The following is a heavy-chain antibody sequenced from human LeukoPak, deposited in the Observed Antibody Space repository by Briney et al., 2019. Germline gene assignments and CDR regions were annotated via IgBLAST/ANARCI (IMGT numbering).Heavy chain of an antibody. V-gene: IGHV3-23*01. CDR3: AKASGYDYVWGSYRYGDAFDI. Sequence: GGSLRLSCAASGFTFSSYAMSWVRQAPGKWPEWVSAISGRGGSTYYADSVKGRFTISGDNSKNTLYLQMNSLRAEDTAVYYCAKASGYDYVWGSYRYGDAFDIWGQGTMVTISS. CDR1: GFTFSSYA. D-gene: IGHD3-16*02. CDR2: ISGRGGST. J-gene: IGHJ3*02.